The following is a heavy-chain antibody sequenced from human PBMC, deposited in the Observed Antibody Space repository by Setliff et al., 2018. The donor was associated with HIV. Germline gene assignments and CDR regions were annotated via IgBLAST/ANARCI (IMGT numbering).Heavy chain of an antibody. CDR3: ARGPYCGGDCYSSYYYGMDV. J-gene: IGHJ6*02. V-gene: IGHV4-61*02. D-gene: IGHD2-21*02. CDR1: GGSISSGSYY. Sequence: NPSETLSLTCTVSGGSISSGSYYWSWIRQPAGKGLEWIGRMYTSGSTNYDPSLKSRVTISVDTSKNQFSLKLSSVTAADTAVYYCARGPYCGGDCYSSYYYGMDVWGQGTTVTVS. CDR2: MYTSGST.